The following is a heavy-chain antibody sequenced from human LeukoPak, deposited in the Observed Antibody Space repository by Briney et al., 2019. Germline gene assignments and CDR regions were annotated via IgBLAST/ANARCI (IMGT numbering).Heavy chain of an antibody. CDR2: INSDGSIT. D-gene: IGHD3-22*01. CDR3: VRDLWNYYDSSGYYYEDY. V-gene: IGHV3-74*01. CDR1: GFSFSSHW. Sequence: GGSLRLSCAASGFSFSSHWMHWVRQAPGKGLVWVSRINSDGSITSNADSVKGRFTISGDNAKNTLFLQMNSLRAEDTAVYYCVRDLWNYYDSSGYYYEDYWGQGTLVTVSS. J-gene: IGHJ4*02.